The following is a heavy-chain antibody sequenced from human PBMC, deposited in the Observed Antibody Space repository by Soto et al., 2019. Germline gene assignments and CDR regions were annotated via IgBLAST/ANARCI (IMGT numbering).Heavy chain of an antibody. CDR3: AHRRPNYYDSSGYYFDY. V-gene: IGHV2-5*02. CDR1: GFSLNTSGVG. D-gene: IGHD3-22*01. CDR2: IYWDDDK. Sequence: SGPTLVNPTQTLTLTCTFSGFSLNTSGVGVGWIRQPPGKALEWLALIYWDDDKRYSPSLKSRLTITKDTSKNQVVLTMTNMDPVDTATYYCAHRRPNYYDSSGYYFDYWGQGTLVTVSS. J-gene: IGHJ4*02.